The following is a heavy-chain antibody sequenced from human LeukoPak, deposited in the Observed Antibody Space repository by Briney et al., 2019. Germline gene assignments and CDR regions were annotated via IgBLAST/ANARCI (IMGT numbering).Heavy chain of an antibody. D-gene: IGHD3-10*01. CDR3: ARLSMVRDHDAFDI. CDR2: INAGNGNT. Sequence: ASVKVSCKASGYTFTSYAMHWVRQAPGQRLEWMGWINAGNGNTKYSQKFQGRVTITRDTSASTAYMELSSLRSEDTAVYYCARLSMVRDHDAFDIWGQGTMVTVSS. CDR1: GYTFTSYA. J-gene: IGHJ3*02. V-gene: IGHV1-3*01.